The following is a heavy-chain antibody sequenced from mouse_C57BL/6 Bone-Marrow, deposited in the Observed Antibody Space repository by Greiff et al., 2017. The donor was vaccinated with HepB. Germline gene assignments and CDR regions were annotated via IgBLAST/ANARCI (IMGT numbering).Heavy chain of an antibody. V-gene: IGHV5-16*01. Sequence: DVKLVESEGGLVQPGSSMKLSCTASGFTFSDYYMAWVRQVPEKGLEWVANINYDGSSTYYLDSLKSRFIISRDNAKNILYLQMSSLKSEDTATYYCAREGGDYDVGFYAMDYWGQGTSVTVSS. CDR1: GFTFSDYY. J-gene: IGHJ4*01. CDR3: AREGGDYDVGFYAMDY. CDR2: INYDGSST. D-gene: IGHD2-4*01.